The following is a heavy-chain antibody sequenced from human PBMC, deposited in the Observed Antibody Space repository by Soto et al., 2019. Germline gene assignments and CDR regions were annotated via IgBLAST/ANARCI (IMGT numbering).Heavy chain of an antibody. CDR1: GYSFTSYW. CDR2: IDPSDSDT. CDR3: ARHWDLLYRDTGGPLGY. Sequence: PGESLKISCKGSGYSFTSYWISWVRQMPGKGLEWMAKIDPSDSDTNYSPSFQGHVTISVDKSLRTAYLQWSSLEASDTAMYFCARHWDLLYRDTGGPLGYWGQGTLVTVSS. D-gene: IGHD2-8*02. J-gene: IGHJ4*02. V-gene: IGHV5-10-1*01.